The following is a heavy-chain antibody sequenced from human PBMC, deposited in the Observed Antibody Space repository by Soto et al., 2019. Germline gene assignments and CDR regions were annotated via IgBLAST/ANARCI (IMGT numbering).Heavy chain of an antibody. J-gene: IGHJ4*02. V-gene: IGHV3-23*01. CDR1: GFTFSSYA. Sequence: GGSLRLSCAASGFTFSSYAMSWVRQAPGKGLEWVSAISGSGGSTYYADSVKGRFTISRDNSKNTLYLQLNSLRAEDTAVYYCAKAGRFVEWLSWGYWGKGTLVTVSS. CDR2: ISGSGGST. CDR3: AKAGRFVEWLSWGY. D-gene: IGHD3-3*01.